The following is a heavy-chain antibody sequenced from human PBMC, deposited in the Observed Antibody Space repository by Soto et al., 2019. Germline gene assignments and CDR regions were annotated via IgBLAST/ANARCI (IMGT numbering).Heavy chain of an antibody. J-gene: IGHJ4*02. Sequence: SETLSLTCTVSGGSISSYYWSWIRQPPGKGLEWIGYIYYSGSTNYNPSLKSRVTISVDTSKNQFSLKLSSVTAADTAVYYCARSRAATPWYFDYWGQGTLVTVSS. CDR2: IYYSGST. CDR1: GGSISSYY. D-gene: IGHD2-15*01. V-gene: IGHV4-59*01. CDR3: ARSRAATPWYFDY.